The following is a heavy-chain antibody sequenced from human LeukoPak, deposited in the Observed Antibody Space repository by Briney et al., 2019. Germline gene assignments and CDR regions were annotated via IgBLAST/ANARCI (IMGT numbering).Heavy chain of an antibody. Sequence: ASVKVSCEASGGTFSSFAISWVRQAPGQGLEWMGGIIPIFGTANYAQKFQGRVTITTDESTSTAYMELSSLRSEDTAVYYCARDDFWSGYYNAFDYWGQGTLVTVSS. J-gene: IGHJ4*02. CDR3: ARDDFWSGYYNAFDY. D-gene: IGHD3-3*01. CDR2: IIPIFGTA. CDR1: GGTFSSFA. V-gene: IGHV1-69*05.